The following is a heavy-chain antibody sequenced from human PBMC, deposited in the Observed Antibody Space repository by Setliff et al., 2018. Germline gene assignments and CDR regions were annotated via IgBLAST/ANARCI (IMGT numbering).Heavy chain of an antibody. CDR2: INHSGST. J-gene: IGHJ6*02. Sequence: PSETLSLTCAVYGGSFSGYYWSWIRQPPGKGLEWLGEINHSGSTNYNPSLKSRVTISVDTSKNQFSLKLSSVTAADTAVYYCATLLANYGSGMDVWGQGTTVTVSS. D-gene: IGHD3-10*01. CDR3: ATLLANYGSGMDV. V-gene: IGHV4-34*09. CDR1: GGSFSGYY.